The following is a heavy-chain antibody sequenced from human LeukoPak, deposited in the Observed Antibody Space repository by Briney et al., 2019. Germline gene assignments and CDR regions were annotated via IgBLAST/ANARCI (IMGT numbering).Heavy chain of an antibody. CDR1: GFTFDDYA. Sequence: GRSLRLSCAASGFTFDDYAMHWVRQAPGKGLEWVSGISWNSGSIGYADSVKGRFTISRDNAKNSLYLQMNSLRAEDTALYYCAKATDPEAYYYYYYGMDVWGQETTVTVSS. CDR2: ISWNSGSI. CDR3: AKATDPEAYYYYYYGMDV. J-gene: IGHJ6*02. V-gene: IGHV3-9*01.